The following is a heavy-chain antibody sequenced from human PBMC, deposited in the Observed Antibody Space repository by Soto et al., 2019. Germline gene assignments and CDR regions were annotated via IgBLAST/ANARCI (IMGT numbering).Heavy chain of an antibody. CDR2: IWYDGSNK. CDR3: ARDLAVRGPYYYYYGMDV. Sequence: GGSLRLSCAASGFTFSSYGMHWVRQAPGKGLEWVAVIWYDGSNKYYADSVKGRFTISRDNSKNTLYLQMNSLRAEDTAVYYCARDLAVRGPYYYYYGMDVWGQGTTVTVSS. V-gene: IGHV3-33*01. J-gene: IGHJ6*02. D-gene: IGHD3-10*01. CDR1: GFTFSSYG.